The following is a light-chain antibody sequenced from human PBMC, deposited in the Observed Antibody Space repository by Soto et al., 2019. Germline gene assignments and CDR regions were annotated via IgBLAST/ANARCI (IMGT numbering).Light chain of an antibody. CDR2: GNS. CDR3: QSYDMSLSGWV. CDR1: TSNIGTGYD. Sequence: QSVLTPPPSVSGAPGQRVPISCTGSTSNIGTGYDVHWYQQLPGTAPKLLIYGNSKRPSGVPDRISGSKSGSSASLAITGLQADDEADYYCQSYDMSLSGWVFGGGTKLTVL. V-gene: IGLV1-40*01. J-gene: IGLJ3*02.